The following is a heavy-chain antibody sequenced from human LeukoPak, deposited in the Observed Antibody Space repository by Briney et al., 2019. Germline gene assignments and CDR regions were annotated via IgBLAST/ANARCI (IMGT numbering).Heavy chain of an antibody. Sequence: GASVKVSCKASGGTFSSYAISWVRQAPGQGLEWMGGIIPIFGTANYAQKFQGRVTITADESTSTAYMELSSLRSEDTAVYYCARVAARPPYYYYYYMDVWGKGTTVTVSS. V-gene: IGHV1-69*13. CDR2: IIPIFGTA. CDR1: GGTFSSYA. CDR3: ARVAARPPYYYYYYMDV. D-gene: IGHD6-6*01. J-gene: IGHJ6*03.